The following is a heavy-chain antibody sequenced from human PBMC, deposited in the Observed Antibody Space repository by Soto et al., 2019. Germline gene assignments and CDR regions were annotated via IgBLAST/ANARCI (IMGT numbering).Heavy chain of an antibody. CDR3: ARLGTYYYDSSGYFRNWFDP. CDR1: GYTFSSYG. V-gene: IGHV1-18*01. D-gene: IGHD3-22*01. Sequence: ASVKVSCTASGYTFSSYGISWVRQAPGQGLEWMGWISAYNGNTNYAQKLQGRVTMTTDTSTSTAYMELRSLRSDDTAVYYCARLGTYYYDSSGYFRNWFDPWGQGTLVTVSS. CDR2: ISAYNGNT. J-gene: IGHJ5*02.